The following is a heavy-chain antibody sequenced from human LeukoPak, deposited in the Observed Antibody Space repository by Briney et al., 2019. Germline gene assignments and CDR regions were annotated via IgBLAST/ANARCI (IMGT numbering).Heavy chain of an antibody. J-gene: IGHJ6*02. Sequence: GGSLRLSCAASGFTFSSYTMHWIRQAPGKGLEWVSSISGSNSYIFYADSVKGRFTVSRDNAKDSLYLQMNSLRAEDMGVYYCVRRGGQGDYKYYGMGVWGQGTTVTVS. CDR3: VRRGGQGDYKYYGMGV. V-gene: IGHV3-21*01. CDR1: GFTFSSYT. CDR2: ISGSNSYI.